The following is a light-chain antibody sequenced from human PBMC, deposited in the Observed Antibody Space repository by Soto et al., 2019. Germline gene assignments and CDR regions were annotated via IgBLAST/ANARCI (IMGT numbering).Light chain of an antibody. V-gene: IGKV1-5*03. CDR3: QHYYSDPFT. Sequence: DLQMTQSPSTLSASIGDRVTIICRAIKSISRWLAWYQQKPQKPPKLLIYRASSLESGVPSRFSGSESGTEFTLTISSLQPDDSAIYYCQHYYSDPFTFGQGTKLEIK. CDR2: RAS. J-gene: IGKJ2*01. CDR1: KSISRW.